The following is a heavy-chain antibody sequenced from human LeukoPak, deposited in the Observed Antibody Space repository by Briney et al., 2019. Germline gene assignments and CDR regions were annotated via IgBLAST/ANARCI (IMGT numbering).Heavy chain of an antibody. CDR3: ARSDGWADAFDI. CDR1: GGSISSYY. V-gene: IGHV4-59*01. D-gene: IGHD6-19*01. Sequence: ETLSLTCTVSGGSISSYYWSWIRQPPGKGLEWIGYIYYSGSTNYNPSLKSRVTISVDTSKNQFSLKLSSVTAADTAVYYCARSDGWADAFDIWGQGTMVTVSS. CDR2: IYYSGST. J-gene: IGHJ3*02.